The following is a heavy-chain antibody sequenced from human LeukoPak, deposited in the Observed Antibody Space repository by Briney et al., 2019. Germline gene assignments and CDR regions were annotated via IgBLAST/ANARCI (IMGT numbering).Heavy chain of an antibody. CDR3: ARSMNRAFDI. D-gene: IGHD1-14*01. V-gene: IGHV3-7*03. Sequence: GRSLRLSCAASGFTFSSYWMNWVRQPPGKGLEWVAEIRQDVSETYYVDSVKGRFTVSRDNADNSLYLQMNSLRAEDTAVYYCARSMNRAFDIWGQGTMVTVSS. J-gene: IGHJ3*02. CDR1: GFTFSSYW. CDR2: IRQDVSET.